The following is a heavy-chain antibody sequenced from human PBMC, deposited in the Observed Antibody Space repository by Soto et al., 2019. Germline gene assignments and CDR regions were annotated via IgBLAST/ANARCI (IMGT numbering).Heavy chain of an antibody. J-gene: IGHJ6*02. CDR3: ARVRRRAATMYYYYYCMDV. V-gene: IGHV4-34*01. CDR2: INHSGST. D-gene: IGHD5-12*01. CDR1: GGSFSGYY. Sequence: QVQLQQWGAGLLKPSETLSLTCAVYGGSFSGYYWSWIRQPPGKGLAWIGEINHSGSTNYNPSLKSRVTISVDTSKNQFSLKLSSVPAADTAVYYCARVRRRAATMYYYYYCMDVWGQGTTVTVSS.